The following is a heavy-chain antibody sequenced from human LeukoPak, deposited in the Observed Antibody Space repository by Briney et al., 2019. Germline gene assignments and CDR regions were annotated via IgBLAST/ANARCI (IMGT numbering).Heavy chain of an antibody. D-gene: IGHD3-16*01. CDR1: GGSISSGGYY. CDR3: ARGYDYVHYFDY. V-gene: IGHV4-31*03. Sequence: PSQTLSLTCTVSGGSISSGGYYWSWIRQHPGKGLEWIGYIYYSGSTYYNPSLKSRVTISVDTSKNQFSLKLSSVTAADTAVYYCARGYDYVHYFDYWGQGTLVTVSS. J-gene: IGHJ4*02. CDR2: IYYSGST.